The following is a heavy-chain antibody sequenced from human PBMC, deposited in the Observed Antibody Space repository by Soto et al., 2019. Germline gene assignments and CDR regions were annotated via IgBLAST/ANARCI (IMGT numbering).Heavy chain of an antibody. D-gene: IGHD3-10*01. Sequence: QVQLQQWGAGLLKPSGTLSLTCAVYGGSFSGYQWTWIRQTPGKGLEWIGEINDSGSINYNPSLKGRVAILADATKKQISLRLSSVTAADTAVYYCARGIILWFGELSRRGGYYSYMDVWGKGTTVIVSS. CDR2: INDSGSI. J-gene: IGHJ6*03. CDR3: ARGIILWFGELSRRGGYYSYMDV. V-gene: IGHV4-34*01. CDR1: GGSFSGYQ.